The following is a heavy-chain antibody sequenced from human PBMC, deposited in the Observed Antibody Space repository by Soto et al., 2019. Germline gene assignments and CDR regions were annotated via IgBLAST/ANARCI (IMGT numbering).Heavy chain of an antibody. Sequence: GGSLRLSCAASGFSFSDYYMSWIRQAPGKGLEWVSYISPRADTIYYTDSLKGRFVISRDNAKRSLYLQMSSLTADDTAIYYCVRDIGAGGAFEFWGQGTLVTVSS. CDR2: ISPRADTI. V-gene: IGHV3-11*01. CDR1: GFSFSDYY. CDR3: VRDIGAGGAFEF. J-gene: IGHJ3*01. D-gene: IGHD2-15*01.